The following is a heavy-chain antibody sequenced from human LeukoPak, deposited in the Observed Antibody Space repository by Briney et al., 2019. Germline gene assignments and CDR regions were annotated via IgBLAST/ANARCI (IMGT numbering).Heavy chain of an antibody. CDR3: ARDVGFGYGYGMDV. CDR2: TYYRSKWYN. CDR1: VDSVSSNSAA. J-gene: IGHJ6*02. Sequence: SRTLSLTCAISVDSVSSNSAAWNCIRQSPSRGLEWLGSTYYRSKWYNDYAVSVKSRITINPDTSKNQFSLQLNSVTPEDTAVYYCARDVGFGYGYGMDVWGQGTTVTVSS. D-gene: IGHD5-12*01. V-gene: IGHV6-1*01.